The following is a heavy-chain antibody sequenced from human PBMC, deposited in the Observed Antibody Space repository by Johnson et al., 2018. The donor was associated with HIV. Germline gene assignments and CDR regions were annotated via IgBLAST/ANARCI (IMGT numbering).Heavy chain of an antibody. CDR2: ISWNSGSI. D-gene: IGHD3-9*01. CDR3: AKDSDLRYFDWLPDAVDI. J-gene: IGHJ3*02. V-gene: IGHV3-9*01. CDR1: GFTFDDYA. Sequence: VKLVESGGGLVQPGRSLRLSCAASGFTFDDYAMHWVRQAPGKGLEWVSGISWNSGSIGYADSVKGRFTISRDNAKNSRYLQMNSLRAEDTAVYYCAKDSDLRYFDWLPDAVDIWGQGTMVTVSS.